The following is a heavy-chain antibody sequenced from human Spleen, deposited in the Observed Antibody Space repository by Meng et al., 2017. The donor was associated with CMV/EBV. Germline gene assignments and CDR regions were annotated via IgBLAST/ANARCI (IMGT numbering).Heavy chain of an antibody. CDR2: ISSTSTYK. D-gene: IGHD2-2*01. Sequence: GESLKISCVASGFPFISYNMNWVRQAPGKGLEWVSSISSTSTYKYYADSVEGRFTISRDNDKNSLYLQMDSLRAEDTAVYYCAALGFCISTSCYTGGFDPWGQGTLVTVSS. V-gene: IGHV3-21*01. CDR3: AALGFCISTSCYTGGFDP. CDR1: GFPFISYN. J-gene: IGHJ5*02.